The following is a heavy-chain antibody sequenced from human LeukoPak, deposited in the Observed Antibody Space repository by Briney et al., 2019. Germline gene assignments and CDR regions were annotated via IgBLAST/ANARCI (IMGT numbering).Heavy chain of an antibody. V-gene: IGHV3-74*01. CDR3: TRGVVGNYGNFDC. D-gene: IGHD1-26*01. J-gene: IGHJ4*02. Sequence: GGSLRLSCAASGFTLSSYWMHWVRQAPGKGLVWVSRINSGGTTTDYADSVKGRSTISRDNAQNTLYLQMNSLRDEDTAVYYCTRGVVGNYGNFDCWGQGTLVTVSS. CDR2: INSGGTTT. CDR1: GFTLSSYW.